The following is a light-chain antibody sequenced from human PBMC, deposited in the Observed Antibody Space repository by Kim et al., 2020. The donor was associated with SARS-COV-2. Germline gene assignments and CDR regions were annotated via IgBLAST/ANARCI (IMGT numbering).Light chain of an antibody. CDR3: ATWDNSLSAGV. Sequence: GQKVTISCSGSNSNIGNNFVSWYQQFPGTAPKTLIYDNNKRPSGIPDRFSGSKSGTSATLGITGLQTGDEADYYCATWDNSLSAGVFGGGTKLTVL. V-gene: IGLV1-51*01. J-gene: IGLJ3*02. CDR2: DNN. CDR1: NSNIGNNF.